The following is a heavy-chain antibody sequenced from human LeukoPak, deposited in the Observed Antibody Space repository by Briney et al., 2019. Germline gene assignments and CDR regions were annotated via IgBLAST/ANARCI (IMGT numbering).Heavy chain of an antibody. J-gene: IGHJ4*02. Sequence: GGSLRLSCAASEFTFSSYSMNWVRQAPGKGLEWVSYIRTSGSTIYYADSVKGRFTISRDNAKNSVYLQMNSLRAEDTAVYYCARGGGSGSYYSIDYWGQGTLVTVSS. CDR2: IRTSGSTI. CDR3: ARGGGSGSYYSIDY. V-gene: IGHV3-48*04. D-gene: IGHD3-10*01. CDR1: EFTFSSYS.